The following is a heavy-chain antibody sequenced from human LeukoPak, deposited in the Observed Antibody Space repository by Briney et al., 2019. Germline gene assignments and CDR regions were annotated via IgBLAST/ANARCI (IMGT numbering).Heavy chain of an antibody. D-gene: IGHD3-22*01. CDR2: ISAYNGNT. V-gene: IGHV1-18*01. J-gene: IGHJ4*02. CDR1: GYTFTSYG. CDR3: ARDSEDTMIVVVITPLGY. Sequence: ASVKVSCKASGYTFTSYGISWVRQAPGHGLEWMGWISAYNGNTNYAQKLQGRVTMTTDTSTRTAYMELRSLRSDDTAVYYCARDSEDTMIVVVITPLGYWGQGTLVTVSS.